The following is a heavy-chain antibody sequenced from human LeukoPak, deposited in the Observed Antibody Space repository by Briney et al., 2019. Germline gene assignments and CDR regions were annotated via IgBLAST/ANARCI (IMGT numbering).Heavy chain of an antibody. CDR1: RFTFSSYA. V-gene: IGHV3-23*01. CDR3: ARVGDSSGWYPAPNDY. CDR2: ISGSGGST. J-gene: IGHJ4*02. D-gene: IGHD6-19*01. Sequence: PGGSLRLSCAASRFTFSSYAMSWVRQAPGKGLEWVSAISGSGGSTYYADSVKGRFTISRDNSKNTLYLQMNSLRAEDTAVYYCARVGDSSGWYPAPNDYWGQGTLVTVSS.